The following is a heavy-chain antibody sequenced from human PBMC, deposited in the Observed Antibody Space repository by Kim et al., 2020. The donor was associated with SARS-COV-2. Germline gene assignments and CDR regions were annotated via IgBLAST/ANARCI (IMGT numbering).Heavy chain of an antibody. CDR1: GYTFTSYA. V-gene: IGHV1-3*01. CDR2: INAGNGNT. J-gene: IGHJ4*02. CDR3: ARDSVPRGYYGSGSYYLYFDY. Sequence: ASVKVSCKASGYTFTSYAMHWVRQAPGQRLEWMGWINAGNGNTKYSQKFQGRVTITRDTSASTAYMELSSLRSEDTAVYYCARDSVPRGYYGSGSYYLYFDYWGQGTLVTVSS. D-gene: IGHD3-10*01.